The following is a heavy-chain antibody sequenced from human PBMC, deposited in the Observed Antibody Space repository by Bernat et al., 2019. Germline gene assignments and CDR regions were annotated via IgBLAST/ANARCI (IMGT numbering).Heavy chain of an antibody. D-gene: IGHD1-14*01. J-gene: IGHJ4*02. CDR1: GFTFSSNY. Sequence: EVQLVETGGGLIQPGGSLRLSCAASGFTFSSNYMIWARQAPGKGLEWVSVIYSGGSTYYADSVKGRFTISRNNAKNALYLQMNNLRAEDTAVYYCATRTSQKGYFDYWGQGTLVTVSS. CDR2: IYSGGST. V-gene: IGHV3-53*02. CDR3: ATRTSQKGYFDY.